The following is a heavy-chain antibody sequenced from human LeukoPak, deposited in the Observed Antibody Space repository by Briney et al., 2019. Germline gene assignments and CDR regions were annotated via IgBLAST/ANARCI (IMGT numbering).Heavy chain of an antibody. CDR1: GGSISSANYY. D-gene: IGHD1-26*01. Sequence: SETLSLTCTVSGGSISSANYYWGWIRQPRGKGLEWIASIYYSGSTYYNPSLKSRVTISVDTSKNQFSLKLSSVTAADTAVYYCARKSGRYVPANIWGQGTMVTVSS. CDR2: IYYSGST. J-gene: IGHJ3*02. CDR3: ARKSGRYVPANI. V-gene: IGHV4-39*01.